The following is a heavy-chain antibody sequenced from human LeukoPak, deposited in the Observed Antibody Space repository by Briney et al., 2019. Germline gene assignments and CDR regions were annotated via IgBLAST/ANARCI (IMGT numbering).Heavy chain of an antibody. CDR2: IYHTGRT. CDR1: GGSISGSGW. V-gene: IGHV4-4*02. J-gene: IGHJ4*02. D-gene: IGHD5/OR15-5a*01. Sequence: SGTLSLTCAVSGGSISGSGWCWWSWVRQPPAKGLEWIGEIYHTGRTNYNSSLKSRVTISLDESKNQFSLTLTSVTAADTAMYSCATRYSVWPKWGPGTLVTVSS. CDR3: ATRYSVWPK.